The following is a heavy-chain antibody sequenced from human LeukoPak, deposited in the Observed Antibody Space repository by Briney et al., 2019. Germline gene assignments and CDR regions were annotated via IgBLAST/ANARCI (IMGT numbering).Heavy chain of an antibody. J-gene: IGHJ6*02. D-gene: IGHD3-3*01. Sequence: SETLSLTCTVSGGSVSSGSYYWSWIRQPPGKGLEWIGYIYYSGSTNYNPSLKSRVTISVDTSKNQFSLKLNSVTAADTAVYYCARDEHDFWSGYYPTGYGMDVWGQGTTVTVSS. V-gene: IGHV4-61*01. CDR1: GGSVSSGSYY. CDR2: IYYSGST. CDR3: ARDEHDFWSGYYPTGYGMDV.